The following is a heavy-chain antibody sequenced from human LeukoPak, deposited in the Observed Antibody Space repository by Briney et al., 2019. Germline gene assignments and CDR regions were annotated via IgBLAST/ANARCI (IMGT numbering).Heavy chain of an antibody. V-gene: IGHV1-2*02. CDR2: INPNSGGT. Sequence: ASVKVSCKASGYTFTGYYMHWVRQAPGQGLEWMGWINPNSGGTNYAQKFQGRVTMTRDTSISTAYMELSRLRSDDTAVYYCARDPQAGYSSSWNLDYWGQGTLVTVSS. CDR1: GYTFTGYY. D-gene: IGHD6-13*01. CDR3: ARDPQAGYSSSWNLDY. J-gene: IGHJ4*02.